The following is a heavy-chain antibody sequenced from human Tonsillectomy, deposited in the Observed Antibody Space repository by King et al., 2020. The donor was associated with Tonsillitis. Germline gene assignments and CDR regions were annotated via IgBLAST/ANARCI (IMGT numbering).Heavy chain of an antibody. CDR2: ISYDGSNK. CDR3: AKAPLHSRRDVDY. J-gene: IGHJ4*02. CDR1: GFTFSSYG. D-gene: IGHD4-11*01. Sequence: QVQLVESGGGVVQPGRSLRLSCAASGFTFSSYGMHWVRQAPGKGLEWVAVISYDGSNKYYADSVKGRFTISRDNSKNTLYLQMNSLRAEDTAVYYCAKAPLHSRRDVDYWGQGTLVTVSS. V-gene: IGHV3-30*18.